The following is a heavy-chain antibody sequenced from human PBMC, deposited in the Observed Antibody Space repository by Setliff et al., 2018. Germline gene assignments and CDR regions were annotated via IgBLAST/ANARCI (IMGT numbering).Heavy chain of an antibody. Sequence: SETLSLTCAVSGGSVTSHYWSWTRQPPGKGLEWIGFIFYSGDTNSNPSLKSRVTMSVDTSKSQFSLKLNSVTAADTATYYCARDRSYYASGSFTKWFDYWGQGALVTVSS. CDR3: ARDRSYYASGSFTKWFDY. CDR2: IFYSGDT. D-gene: IGHD3-10*01. V-gene: IGHV4-59*02. J-gene: IGHJ4*02. CDR1: GGSVTSHY.